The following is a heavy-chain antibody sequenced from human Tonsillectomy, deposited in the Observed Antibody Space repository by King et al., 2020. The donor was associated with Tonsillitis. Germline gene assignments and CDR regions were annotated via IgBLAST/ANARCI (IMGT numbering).Heavy chain of an antibody. CDR1: GFRFDDYT. Sequence: VQLVESGGVVAQPGGSLRLSCAASGFRFDDYTIHWVRQAPGKGLEWVSLINWDDNSPSYADSMRGRFTISRDNSKNSLYLEMNGLRTEDTALYFCSRGGGGDGFDLWGQGTMVTVSS. V-gene: IGHV3-43*01. CDR2: INWDDNSP. D-gene: IGHD4-23*01. J-gene: IGHJ3*01. CDR3: SRGGGGDGFDL.